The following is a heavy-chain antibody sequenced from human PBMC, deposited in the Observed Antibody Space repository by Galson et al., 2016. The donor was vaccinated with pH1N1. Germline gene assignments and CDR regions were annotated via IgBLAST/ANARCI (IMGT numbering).Heavy chain of an antibody. Sequence: SVKVSCKASGVTFNSNAFTWVRQAPGQGPEWMGGIIPMFGITNYAQKFQGRVTLSTDELKSTAFMELSSLTSDDTAVYYCARGQGYHLQRGWFDPWGQGTLVSVSS. CDR1: GVTFNSNA. CDR2: IIPMFGIT. D-gene: IGHD2-15*01. V-gene: IGHV1-69*05. J-gene: IGHJ5*02. CDR3: ARGQGYHLQRGWFDP.